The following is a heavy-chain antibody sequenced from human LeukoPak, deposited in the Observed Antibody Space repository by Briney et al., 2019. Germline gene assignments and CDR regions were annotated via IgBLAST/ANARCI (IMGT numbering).Heavy chain of an antibody. Sequence: SETLSLTCTVSGGSISSYYWSWIRQPPGKGLEWIGYIYYSGSTNYNPSLKSRVTISVDTSKNQFSLKLSSVTAADTAVYYCAREVSRWPYYFDYWGQGTLVTVSS. CDR3: AREVSRWPYYFDY. V-gene: IGHV4-59*01. D-gene: IGHD4-23*01. CDR2: IYYSGST. J-gene: IGHJ4*02. CDR1: GGSISSYY.